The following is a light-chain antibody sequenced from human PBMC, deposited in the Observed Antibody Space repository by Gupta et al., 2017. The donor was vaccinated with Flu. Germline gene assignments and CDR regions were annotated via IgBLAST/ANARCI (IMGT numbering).Light chain of an antibody. V-gene: IGLV2-14*01. CDR3: CADTSSSIVV. CDR2: EVS. CDR1: SSDVGGYNY. Sequence: LITISWTGTSSDVGGYNYVSWDQQHPGKAPKLMIYEVSTRAAGVANRFSGSKSGNTASLTISGLQDEDEDDYYVCADTSSSIVVFGGGTKLTVL. J-gene: IGLJ2*01.